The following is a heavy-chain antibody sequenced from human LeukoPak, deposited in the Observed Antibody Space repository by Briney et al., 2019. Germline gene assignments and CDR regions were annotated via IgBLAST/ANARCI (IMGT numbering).Heavy chain of an antibody. D-gene: IGHD3-22*01. J-gene: IGHJ4*02. V-gene: IGHV3-21*01. CDR2: ISSSSSYI. Sequence: GGSLRLSCAASGFPFSTYTMNWVRLAPGKGLEWVSSISSSSSYIYYADSVKGRFTISRDNAKNSLYLQMNSLRAEDTAVYYCARGYYDSSGYYYSWGQGTLVTVSS. CDR3: ARGYYDSSGYYYS. CDR1: GFPFSTYT.